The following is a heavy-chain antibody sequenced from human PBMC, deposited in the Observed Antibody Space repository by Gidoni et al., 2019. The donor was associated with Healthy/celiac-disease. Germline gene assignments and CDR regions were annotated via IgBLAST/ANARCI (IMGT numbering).Heavy chain of an antibody. D-gene: IGHD5-12*01. CDR3: AKDLGFSGYVTLRYYYYGMDV. Sequence: EVQLVESGGGLVQPGRSLRLSGAASGFTFDDYAMHWVRQAPGKGLEWVSGISWNSGSIGYAGSVQGRFTISRDNAKKSLYLQMNSLRAEDTALYYCAKDLGFSGYVTLRYYYYGMDVWGQGTTVTVSS. CDR2: ISWNSGSI. CDR1: GFTFDDYA. J-gene: IGHJ6*02. V-gene: IGHV3-9*01.